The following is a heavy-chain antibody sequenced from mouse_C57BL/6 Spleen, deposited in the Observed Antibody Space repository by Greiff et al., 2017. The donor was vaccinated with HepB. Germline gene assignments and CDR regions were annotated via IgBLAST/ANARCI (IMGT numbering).Heavy chain of an antibody. CDR3: VRQYDYDAMDY. V-gene: IGHV10-1*01. CDR2: IRSKSNNYAT. Sequence: GGGLVQPKGSLKLSCAASGFSFNTYAMNWVRQAPGKGLEWVAHIRSKSNNYATYYADSVKDRFTISRDDSESMLYLQMNNLKTEDTAMYYCVRQYDYDAMDYWGQGTSVTVSS. CDR1: GFSFNTYA. J-gene: IGHJ4*01.